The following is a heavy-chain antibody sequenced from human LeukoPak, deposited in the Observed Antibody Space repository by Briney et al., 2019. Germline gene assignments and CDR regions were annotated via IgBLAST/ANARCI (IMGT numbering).Heavy chain of an antibody. CDR1: GFTFDDYA. Sequence: GGSLRLSCAASGFTFDDYAMHWVRQAPGKGLEWVSGISWNSGSIGYAGSVKGRFTISRDNAKNSLYLQMNSLRAEDTALYYCAKGDDSSGYYSGGFDYWGQGTLVTVSS. CDR2: ISWNSGSI. J-gene: IGHJ4*02. V-gene: IGHV3-9*01. D-gene: IGHD3-22*01. CDR3: AKGDDSSGYYSGGFDY.